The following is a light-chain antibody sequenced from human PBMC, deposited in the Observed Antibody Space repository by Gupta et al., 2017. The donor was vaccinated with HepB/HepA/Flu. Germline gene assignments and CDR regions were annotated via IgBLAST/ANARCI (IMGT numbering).Light chain of an antibody. Sequence: EIVLTQSPGILSLSPGERATLSCRASQSVSSSYLAWYQQKPGQAPRLVIYGASSRATGIPDRFSGSVSGTDFTLTISRLDPEDFAVYYCQQYGSSLPITFGQGTRLEIK. J-gene: IGKJ5*01. V-gene: IGKV3-20*01. CDR3: QQYGSSLPIT. CDR1: QSVSSSY. CDR2: GAS.